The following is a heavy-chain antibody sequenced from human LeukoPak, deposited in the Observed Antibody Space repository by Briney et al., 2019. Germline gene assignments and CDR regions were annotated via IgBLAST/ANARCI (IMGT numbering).Heavy chain of an antibody. CDR1: GFTFSSYS. D-gene: IGHD3-22*01. J-gene: IGHJ4*02. V-gene: IGHV3-23*01. CDR3: AKDEYYYDSSGYYYDY. CDR2: ISGSGGST. Sequence: GGSLRLSCAASGFTFSSYSMNWVRQAPGKGLEWVSAISGSGGSTYYADSVKGRFTISRDNSKNTLYLQMNSLRAEDTAVYYCAKDEYYYDSSGYYYDYWGQGTLVTVSS.